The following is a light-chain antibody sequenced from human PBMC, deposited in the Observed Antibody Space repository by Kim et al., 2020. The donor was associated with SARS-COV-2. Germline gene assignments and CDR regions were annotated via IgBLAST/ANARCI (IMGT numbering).Light chain of an antibody. V-gene: IGKV4-1*01. CDR2: WAS. J-gene: IGKJ3*01. Sequence: ATINCKSSQSVLYSSNNRNYLAWYQQKPGQPPKLLIYWASTRESGVPDRISGSGSGTDFTLTISSLQAEDVAVYYCQQYYSTPFTFGPGTKVDIK. CDR1: QSVLYSSNNRNY. CDR3: QQYYSTPFT.